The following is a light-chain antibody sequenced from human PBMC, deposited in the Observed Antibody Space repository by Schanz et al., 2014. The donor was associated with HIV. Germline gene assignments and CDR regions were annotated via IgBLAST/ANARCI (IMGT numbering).Light chain of an antibody. CDR1: QSVSDSY. V-gene: IGKV3-20*01. J-gene: IGKJ3*01. CDR2: GAS. CDR3: QQYGSS. Sequence: EFVLTQSPGTLSLSPGDRATLSCRASQSVSDSYLAWYQQKPGQAPRLLIYGASTRATGVPDRFSGSGSGTDFTLIISRLEPEDFAVYYCQQYGSSFGPGTKVEIK.